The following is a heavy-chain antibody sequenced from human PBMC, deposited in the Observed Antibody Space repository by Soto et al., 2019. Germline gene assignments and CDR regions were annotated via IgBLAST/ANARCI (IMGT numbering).Heavy chain of an antibody. D-gene: IGHD5-18*01. CDR2: IYYSGST. Sequence: SETLSLTCTVSGGSISSYYWSWIRQPPGKGLEWIGYIYYSGSTNYNPSLKSRVTISVDTSKNQFSLKLSSVTAADTAVYYCAREGRSGYSYGSHQGQYYYYGMDVWGQGTTVTVSS. J-gene: IGHJ6*02. CDR3: AREGRSGYSYGSHQGQYYYYGMDV. CDR1: GGSISSYY. V-gene: IGHV4-59*01.